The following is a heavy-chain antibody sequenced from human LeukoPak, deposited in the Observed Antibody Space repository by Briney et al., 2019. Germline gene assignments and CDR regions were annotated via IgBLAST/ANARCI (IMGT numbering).Heavy chain of an antibody. CDR1: GGSISSSSYY. CDR2: IYYSGST. Sequence: SETLSLTCTVSGGSISSSSYYWGWIRQPPGKGLEWIGSIYYSGSTYYNPSLKSRVTISVDTSKNQFSLKLSSVTAADTAVYYCARGLPTYYYDSSGYYYYYYGMDVWGQGTTVTVSS. D-gene: IGHD3-22*01. J-gene: IGHJ6*02. CDR3: ARGLPTYYYDSSGYYYYYYGMDV. V-gene: IGHV4-39*01.